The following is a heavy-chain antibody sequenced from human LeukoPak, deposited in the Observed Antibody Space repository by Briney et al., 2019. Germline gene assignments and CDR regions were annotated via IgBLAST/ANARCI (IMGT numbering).Heavy chain of an antibody. J-gene: IGHJ4*02. CDR2: IYTSGST. CDR1: GGSISSGSYY. Sequence: SQTLSLTCTVSGGSISSGSYYWSWIRQPAGKGLEWIGRIYTSGSTNYNPSLKSRVTISVDTSKNQFSLKLSSVTAADTAVYYCARDVDSSGYYFDYWGQGTLVTVSS. CDR3: ARDVDSSGYYFDY. V-gene: IGHV4-61*02. D-gene: IGHD3-22*01.